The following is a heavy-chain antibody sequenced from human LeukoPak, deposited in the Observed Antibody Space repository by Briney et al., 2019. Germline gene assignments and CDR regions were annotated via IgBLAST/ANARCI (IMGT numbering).Heavy chain of an antibody. CDR1: GITFSSYG. CDR2: ISYDGSNK. Sequence: GGSLRLSCAASGITFSSYGMHWVRQAPGKGLEWVAVISYDGSNKYYADSVKGRFTISRDNSKNTLYLQMNSLRAEDTAVYYCARDRRDGYNRYYYYGMDVWGQGTTVTVSS. D-gene: IGHD5-24*01. CDR3: ARDRRDGYNRYYYYGMDV. J-gene: IGHJ6*02. V-gene: IGHV3-30*03.